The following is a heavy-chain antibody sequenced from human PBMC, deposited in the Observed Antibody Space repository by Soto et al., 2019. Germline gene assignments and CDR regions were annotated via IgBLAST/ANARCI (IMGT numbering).Heavy chain of an antibody. CDR2: IIPILGIA. V-gene: IGHV1-69*08. Sequence: QVQLVQSGAEVKKPGSSVKVSCKASGGTFSSYTISWVRQAPGQGLEWMGRIIPILGIANYAQKFQGRVTITADKSTSTDYMELSSLRSEDTAVYYCARDTNCGDYDYWGQGTLVTVSS. CDR3: ARDTNCGDYDY. D-gene: IGHD4-17*01. J-gene: IGHJ4*02. CDR1: GGTFSSYT.